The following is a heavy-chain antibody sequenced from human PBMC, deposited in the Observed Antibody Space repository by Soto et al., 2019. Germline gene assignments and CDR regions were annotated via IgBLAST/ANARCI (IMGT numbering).Heavy chain of an antibody. Sequence: ASVKVSCKASGYTFTSYGIGWVRQAPGQGLEWMGWINPNSGGTHYAQKFQGWVTMTRDTSITTVYMELNRLTSDDTAMYFCARDWGHYYGSGSFPSPHPSDIWGQGTLVTVSS. CDR1: GYTFTSYG. J-gene: IGHJ4*02. CDR3: ARDWGHYYGSGSFPSPHPSDI. V-gene: IGHV1-2*04. CDR2: INPNSGGT. D-gene: IGHD3-10*01.